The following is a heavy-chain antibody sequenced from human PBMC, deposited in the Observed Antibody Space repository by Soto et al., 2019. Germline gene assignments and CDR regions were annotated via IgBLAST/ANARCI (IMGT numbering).Heavy chain of an antibody. V-gene: IGHV1-8*01. J-gene: IGHJ6*03. CDR3: ARGEYSSSWPPLGYGGYYYMDV. Sequence: ASVKVSCKASGYTFTSYDINWVRQATGQGLEWMGWMNPNSGNTGYAQKFQGRVTMTRNTSISTAYMELSSLRSEDTAVYYCARGEYSSSWPPLGYGGYYYMDVWGKGTTVTISS. CDR1: GYTFTSYD. CDR2: MNPNSGNT. D-gene: IGHD6-13*01.